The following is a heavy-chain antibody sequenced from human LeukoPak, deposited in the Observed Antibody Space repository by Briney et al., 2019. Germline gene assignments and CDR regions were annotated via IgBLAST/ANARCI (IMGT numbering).Heavy chain of an antibody. CDR2: ISSSSSYI. Sequence: GGSLRLSCAASGFTFSSYSMSWVRQAPGKGLEWVSSISSSSSYIYYADSVKGRFTISRDNAKNSLYLQMNSLRAEDTAVYYCAREARLYGSGSSHFDYWSQGTLVTVSS. CDR3: AREARLYGSGSSHFDY. V-gene: IGHV3-21*01. D-gene: IGHD3-10*01. CDR1: GFTFSSYS. J-gene: IGHJ4*02.